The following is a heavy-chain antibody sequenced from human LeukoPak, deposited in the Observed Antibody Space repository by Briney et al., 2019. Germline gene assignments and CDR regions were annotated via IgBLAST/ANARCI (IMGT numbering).Heavy chain of an antibody. CDR3: ARAQYSSGWYDFDY. CDR1: GGSISSSSYY. V-gene: IGHV4-61*05. D-gene: IGHD6-19*01. CDR2: IYYSGST. J-gene: IGHJ4*02. Sequence: PSETLSLTCTVSGGSISSSSYYWGWIRQPPGKGLEWIGYIYYSGSTNYNPSLKSRVTISVDTSKNQFSLKLSSVTAADTAVYYCARAQYSSGWYDFDYWGQGTLVTVSS.